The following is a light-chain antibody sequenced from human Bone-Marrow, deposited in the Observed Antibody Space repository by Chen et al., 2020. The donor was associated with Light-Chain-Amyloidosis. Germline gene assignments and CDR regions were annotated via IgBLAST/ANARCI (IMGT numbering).Light chain of an antibody. CDR3: SSYTITNTLV. Sequence: QSALTQPASVSGSPGQSITISCTGTSSDVGGDNHVSWYQQHPDNAPKLRIYEVTNRPSWVPDRFSGSNSDNPASLTISGLQTEDEADYFCSSYTITNTLVFGSGTRVTVL. CDR2: EVT. CDR1: SSDVGGDNH. J-gene: IGLJ1*01. V-gene: IGLV2-14*01.